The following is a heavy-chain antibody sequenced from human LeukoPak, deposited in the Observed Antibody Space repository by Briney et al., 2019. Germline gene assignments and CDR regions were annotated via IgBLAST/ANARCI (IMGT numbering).Heavy chain of an antibody. CDR3: AKDRAWGPAAVGYAFDI. J-gene: IGHJ3*02. Sequence: GGSLRLSCAASGFTFNYYAMSWVRQAPGKGLEWVSAISGSGGSTYYADSVKGRFTISRDNSKNTLYLQMNSLRAEDTAVYYCAKDRAWGPAAVGYAFDIWGPGTMVIVSS. D-gene: IGHD2-2*01. CDR1: GFTFNYYA. CDR2: ISGSGGST. V-gene: IGHV3-23*01.